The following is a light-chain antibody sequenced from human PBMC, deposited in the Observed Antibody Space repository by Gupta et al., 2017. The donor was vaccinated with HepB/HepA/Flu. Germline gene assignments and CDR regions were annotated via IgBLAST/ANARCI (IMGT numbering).Light chain of an antibody. Sequence: IVLTPSAGTLSLSPGERATLSCRASQSVSSSYLAWYQQKPGQAPRLLIYGASSRATGIPDRFSGSGSGTDFTLTISRLEPEDFAVYYCQQYGSSPWTFGQGTKVEIK. V-gene: IGKV3-20*01. CDR3: QQYGSSPWT. J-gene: IGKJ1*01. CDR2: GAS. CDR1: QSVSSSY.